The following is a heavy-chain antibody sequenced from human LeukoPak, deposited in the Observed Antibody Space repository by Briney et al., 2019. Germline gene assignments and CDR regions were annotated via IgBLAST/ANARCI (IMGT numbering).Heavy chain of an antibody. V-gene: IGHV1-18*01. CDR2: ISAYNGNT. J-gene: IGHJ6*02. CDR1: GYTFTSYG. CDR3: ARVQNYYGSGNYYYYGMDV. D-gene: IGHD3-10*01. Sequence: ASVKVSRKASGYTFTSYGISWVRQAPGQGLEWMGWISAYNGNTNYAQKLQGRVTMTTDTSTSTAYMELRSLRSDDTAVYYCARVQNYYGSGNYYYYGMDVWGQGTTVTVSS.